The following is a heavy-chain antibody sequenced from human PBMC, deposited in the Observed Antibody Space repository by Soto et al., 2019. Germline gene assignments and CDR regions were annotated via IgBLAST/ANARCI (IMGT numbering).Heavy chain of an antibody. D-gene: IGHD2-2*01. V-gene: IGHV4-31*03. CDR1: GGSISSGGYY. CDR2: IYYSGST. CDR3: ARGTCSSTSCSWGTYYYYGMDV. J-gene: IGHJ6*02. Sequence: SETLSLTCTVSGGSISSGGYYWSWIRQHPGKGLEWIGYIYYSGSTYYNPSLKSRVTISVDTSKNQFSLKLSSVTAADTAMYYCARGTCSSTSCSWGTYYYYGMDVWGQGTTVTVSS.